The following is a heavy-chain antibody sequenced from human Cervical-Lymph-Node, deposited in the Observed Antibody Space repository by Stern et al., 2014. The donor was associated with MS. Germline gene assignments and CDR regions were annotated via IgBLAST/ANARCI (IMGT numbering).Heavy chain of an antibody. CDR3: AKHACTGAACPFDL. D-gene: IGHD2-8*02. CDR1: GDSISSYTHY. J-gene: IGHJ4*02. Sequence: HLQLQESGPGLVKPSETLSLTCAVSGDSISSYTHYWAWIRQPPGNGLEWIGTVYMSRASYYTPSLKSPLTIPVDTSKTPFPLGFNSVTAADTAVYYCAKHACTGAACPFDLWGQGTLVTVSS. V-gene: IGHV4-39*01. CDR2: VYMSRAS.